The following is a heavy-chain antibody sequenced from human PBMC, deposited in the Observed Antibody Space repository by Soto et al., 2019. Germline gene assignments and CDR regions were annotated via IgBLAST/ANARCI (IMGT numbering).Heavy chain of an antibody. J-gene: IGHJ5*02. Sequence: ASVKGSRKASGYTLTSYSLNWGGQALGQGLEWMGWINTNTGNPTYAQGFTGRFVFSLDTSVSTAYLQICSLKAEDTAVYYCARDNPWIQTNWFDPWGQGTLVTVSS. CDR2: INTNTGNP. D-gene: IGHD5-18*01. CDR1: GYTLTSYS. V-gene: IGHV7-4-1*01. CDR3: ARDNPWIQTNWFDP.